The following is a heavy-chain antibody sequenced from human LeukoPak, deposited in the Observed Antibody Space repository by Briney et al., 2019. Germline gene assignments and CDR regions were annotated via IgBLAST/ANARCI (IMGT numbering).Heavy chain of an antibody. D-gene: IGHD2-2*01. CDR1: GGSISSYY. CDR2: IYYSGST. Sequence: PSKTLSLTCTVSGGSISSYYWSWIRQPPGRGLEWIGYIYYSGSTNYNPSLKSRVTISVDTSKNQFSLKLSSVTAADTAVYYCASYCSSTSCHGFQHWGQGTLVTVSS. J-gene: IGHJ1*01. CDR3: ASYCSSTSCHGFQH. V-gene: IGHV4-59*01.